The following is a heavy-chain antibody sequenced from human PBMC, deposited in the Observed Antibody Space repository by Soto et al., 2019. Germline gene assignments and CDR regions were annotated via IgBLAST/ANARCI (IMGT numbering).Heavy chain of an antibody. CDR2: ISSNGENT. V-gene: IGHV3-23*01. D-gene: IGHD6-13*01. J-gene: IGHJ4*01. Sequence: GSLGLSCAASRFTSGYHAMNGVRQAPGKGLEWVSTISSNGENTHYADSVKGRFIISSDNSSNTVALQMNSLRVEDTAIYYCVSWVSAHFDSWGQGTLVTVSS. CDR3: VSWVSAHFDS. CDR1: RFTSGYHA.